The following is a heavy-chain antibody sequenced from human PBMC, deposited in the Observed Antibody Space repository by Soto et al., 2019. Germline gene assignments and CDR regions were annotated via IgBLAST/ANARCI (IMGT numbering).Heavy chain of an antibody. Sequence: SETLSLTCSVSGGTINSGDYFWSWIRQPPGKGLEWIGSIFYTGSTYYSPSLKSRASMSMDTSKNLSSLRLRSLTAADTAVYFCARVKATLYRHYYFDYWGQGTPVTVSS. CDR3: ARVKATLYRHYYFDY. V-gene: IGHV4-30-4*01. D-gene: IGHD5-12*01. CDR2: IFYTGST. J-gene: IGHJ4*02. CDR1: GGTINSGDYF.